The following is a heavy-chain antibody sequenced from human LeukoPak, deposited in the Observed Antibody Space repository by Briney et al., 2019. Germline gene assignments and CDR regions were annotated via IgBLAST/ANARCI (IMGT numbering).Heavy chain of an antibody. J-gene: IGHJ4*02. V-gene: IGHV3-74*01. CDR3: ASCVAVPGLPDY. Sequence: GGSLRLSCAASGFTVSSYWMYWVRQAPGKGLVWVSRINSDGSDTSYADSVQGRFTISRDNAKNTLYLQMNSLRAENTAVYYCASCVAVPGLPDYWGQGTLVTVSS. CDR1: GFTVSSYW. CDR2: INSDGSDT. D-gene: IGHD6-19*01.